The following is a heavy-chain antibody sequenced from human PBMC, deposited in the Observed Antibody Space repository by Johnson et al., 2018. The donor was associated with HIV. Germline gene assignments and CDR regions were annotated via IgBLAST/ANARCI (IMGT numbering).Heavy chain of an antibody. J-gene: IGHJ3*02. CDR2: SGSTI. CDR1: GFTFS. CDR3: AREELWFGELYHAFDI. Sequence: VQLVESGGGLVQPGGSLRLSCAASGFTFSSSGSTIYYADSVKGRFTISRDNTKNSLYLQMNSLRAEDTDVYYCAREELWFGELYHAFDIWGQGTMVTVSS. V-gene: IGHV3-69-1*01. D-gene: IGHD3-10*01.